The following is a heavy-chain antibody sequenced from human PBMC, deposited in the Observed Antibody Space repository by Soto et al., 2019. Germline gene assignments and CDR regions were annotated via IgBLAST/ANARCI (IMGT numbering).Heavy chain of an antibody. V-gene: IGHV3-33*01. J-gene: IGHJ4*02. CDR1: GFIFRNYG. Sequence: QVQLVESGGGVVQPGRSLRLSCGASGFIFRNYGMHWIRQAPGKGLEWLAIIWFDGSNKWYADSVKGRFIISRDDSKNMVYLQMNSMRVDVTAIYYCTRANTSPFDFWGRGTLVTVSS. CDR2: IWFDGSNK. CDR3: TRANTSPFDF.